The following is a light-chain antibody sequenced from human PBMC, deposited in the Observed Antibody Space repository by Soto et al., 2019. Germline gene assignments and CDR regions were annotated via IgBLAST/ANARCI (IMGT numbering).Light chain of an antibody. CDR3: VSYTSSTTYV. V-gene: IGLV2-14*03. CDR2: DVA. Sequence: QSALTQPASVSDSPGQSITISCTGTSSDVGGFNFVSWYQQHPGKPPKLIIYDVANRPSGVSNRFSGSKSGSTASLIISRLQTEDEADYYCVSYTSSTTYVFGTGTKV. J-gene: IGLJ1*01. CDR1: SSDVGGFNF.